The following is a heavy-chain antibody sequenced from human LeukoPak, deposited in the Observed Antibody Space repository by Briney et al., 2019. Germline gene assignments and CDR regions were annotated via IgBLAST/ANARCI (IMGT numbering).Heavy chain of an antibody. V-gene: IGHV4-59*01. D-gene: IGHD2-15*01. CDR3: ARRSGGSWGFDP. J-gene: IGHJ5*02. CDR2: IYYSGST. Sequence: SETLSLTCTVSGGSISSYYWSWIRQPPGKGLEWIGYIYYSGSTNYNPSLKSRVTISVDTSKNKFSLKLSSVTAADTAVYYCARRSGGSWGFDPWGQGTLVTVSS. CDR1: GGSISSYY.